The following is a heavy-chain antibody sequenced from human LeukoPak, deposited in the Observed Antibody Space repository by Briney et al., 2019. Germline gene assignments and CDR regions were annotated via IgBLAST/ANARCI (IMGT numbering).Heavy chain of an antibody. D-gene: IGHD3-3*01. CDR1: GYTFTSYY. J-gene: IGHJ6*03. Sequence: ASVKVSCKASGYTFTSYYMHWVRQAPGQGLEWMGIINPSGGSTSYAQKFQGRVTMTRDTSTSTAYMELSRLRSDDTAVYYCARLWSGFYYMDVWGKGTTVTVSS. V-gene: IGHV1-46*01. CDR2: INPSGGST. CDR3: ARLWSGFYYMDV.